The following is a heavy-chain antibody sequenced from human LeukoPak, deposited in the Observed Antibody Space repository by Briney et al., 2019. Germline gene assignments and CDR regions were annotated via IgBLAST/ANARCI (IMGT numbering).Heavy chain of an antibody. CDR2: ISSNGGST. CDR3: ARSIGGYASDFDP. D-gene: IGHD3-16*01. CDR1: GFTFSSYA. Sequence: PGGSLRLSCATSGFTFSSYAMHWVRQAPGKGLEYVSAISSNGGSTYYANSVKGRFTISRDNSKNTPYLQMGSLRAEDMAVYYCARSIGGYASDFDPWGQGTLVTVSS. J-gene: IGHJ5*02. V-gene: IGHV3-64*01.